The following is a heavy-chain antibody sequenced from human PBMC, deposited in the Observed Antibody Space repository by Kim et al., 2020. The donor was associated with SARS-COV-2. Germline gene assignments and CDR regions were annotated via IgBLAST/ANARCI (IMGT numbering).Heavy chain of an antibody. J-gene: IGHJ4*02. CDR1: GGSISSSSHF. D-gene: IGHD3-10*01. Sequence: SETLSLTCTVSGGSISSSSHFWGWIRQPPGKGLEWIGNIYYRGNTYYNPSLKSRATISVDTSKNQFSLRLTSVTAADTAVYYCARRGGLSFGESILDYWGQGSLVTVSS. CDR2: IYYRGNT. V-gene: IGHV4-39*01. CDR3: ARRGGLSFGESILDY.